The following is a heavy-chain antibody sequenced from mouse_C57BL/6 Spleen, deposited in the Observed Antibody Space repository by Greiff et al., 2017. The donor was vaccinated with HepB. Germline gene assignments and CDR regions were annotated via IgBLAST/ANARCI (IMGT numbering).Heavy chain of an antibody. CDR3: ASTTVVGEAMDY. Sequence: QVQLKESGPGLVQPSQSLSITRTVSGFSLTSYGVHWVRQSPGKGLEWLGVIWSGGSTDYNAAFISRLSISKDNSKSQVFFKMNSLQADDTAIYYCASTTVVGEAMDYWGQGTSVTVSS. CDR2: IWSGGST. J-gene: IGHJ4*01. D-gene: IGHD1-1*01. V-gene: IGHV2-2*01. CDR1: GFSLTSYG.